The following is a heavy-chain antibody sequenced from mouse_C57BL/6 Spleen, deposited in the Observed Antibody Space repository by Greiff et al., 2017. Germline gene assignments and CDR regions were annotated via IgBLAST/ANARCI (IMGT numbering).Heavy chain of an antibody. CDR3: ARFPMITTGHYYAMDY. D-gene: IGHD2-4*01. CDR1: GFNIKDYY. Sequence: EVKLQESGAELVKPGASVKLSCTASGFNIKDYYMHWVKQRTEQGLAWIGRIDPEDGETKYAPKFQGKATITADTSSNTAYLQLSSLTSEDTAVYYCARFPMITTGHYYAMDYWGQRTSVTVSS. V-gene: IGHV14-2*01. CDR2: IDPEDGET. J-gene: IGHJ4*01.